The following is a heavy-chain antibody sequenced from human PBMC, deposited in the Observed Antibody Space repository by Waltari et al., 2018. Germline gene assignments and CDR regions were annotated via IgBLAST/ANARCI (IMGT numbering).Heavy chain of an antibody. V-gene: IGHV3-7*03. CDR1: GFTFSSYW. D-gene: IGHD6-19*01. J-gene: IGHJ4*02. CDR3: ATGYSSGWPDY. CDR2: IKQDGSEK. Sequence: EVQLVESGGGLVQPGGSLRLSCAASGFTFSSYWMSWVRQAPGKGLAWVANIKQDGSEKYYVDSVKGRFTISRDNAKNSLYLQMNSLRSEDTAVYYCATGYSSGWPDYWGQGTLVTVSS.